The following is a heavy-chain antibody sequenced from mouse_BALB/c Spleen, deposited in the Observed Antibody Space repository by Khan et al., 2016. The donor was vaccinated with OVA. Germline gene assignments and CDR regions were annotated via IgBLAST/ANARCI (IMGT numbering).Heavy chain of an antibody. CDR3: ARGASCWYFDV. J-gene: IGHJ1*01. V-gene: IGHV9-1*02. CDR1: GYTFTNYG. CDR2: INTYTGEP. Sequence: QIQLVQSGPELKKPGETVKISCKASGYTFTNYGMNWVKQAPGKGLKWMGWINTYTGEPTYTDDFKGRFAFSLETSYSPAYLQINNLKNEDMATYFCARGASCWYFDVWGAGTTVTVSS. D-gene: IGHD3-3*01.